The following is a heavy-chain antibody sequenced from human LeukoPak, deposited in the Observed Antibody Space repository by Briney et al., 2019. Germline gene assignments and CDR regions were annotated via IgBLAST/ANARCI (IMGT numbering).Heavy chain of an antibody. V-gene: IGHV3-48*02. J-gene: IGHJ3*02. D-gene: IGHD3/OR15-3a*01. CDR3: ATDADWAFDI. CDR1: GFTFSSYS. Sequence: GGSLRISCATSGFTFSSYSMNWVRKAPGKGLEWISYITGSSSVIFYADSVKGRFTISRDNAKNSLYLQMSSMRDEDTAVYYCATDADWAFDIWGQGTMVTVSS. CDR2: ITGSSSVI.